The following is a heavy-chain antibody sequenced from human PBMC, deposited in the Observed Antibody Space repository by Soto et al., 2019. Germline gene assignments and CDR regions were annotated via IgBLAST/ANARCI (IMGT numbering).Heavy chain of an antibody. D-gene: IGHD3-22*01. V-gene: IGHV3-30*03. CDR2: ISHDGSKT. J-gene: IGHJ4*02. CDR3: SSDTDYYSSSTYYLFDS. CDR1: GFTFSSYG. Sequence: QVQLVESGGGVVQPGRSLRLSCAASGFTFSSYGIHWVRQAPGKGLEWVAVISHDGSKTNYADSVKGRFTISRDNSKDILYLQMNSLRPEDTAVYCCSSDTDYYSSSTYYLFDSWGQGTLDTVSS.